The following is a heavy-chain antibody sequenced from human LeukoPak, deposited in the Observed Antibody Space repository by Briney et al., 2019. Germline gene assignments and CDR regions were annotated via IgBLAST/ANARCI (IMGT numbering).Heavy chain of an antibody. Sequence: GGPVRLLRGPSGFTFELFAELEARDARGKALEEVSAITWNSDDIGYADSVSGRFTISRDNAKNSLYLQMNSLRAEDTALYYCAKDMKSKYRSFRTYYYFGMDVWGQGTTVTVSS. J-gene: IGHJ6*02. CDR2: ITWNSDDI. CDR3: AKDMKSKYRSFRTYYYFGMDV. V-gene: IGHV3-9*01. D-gene: IGHD2-2*01. CDR1: GFTFELFA.